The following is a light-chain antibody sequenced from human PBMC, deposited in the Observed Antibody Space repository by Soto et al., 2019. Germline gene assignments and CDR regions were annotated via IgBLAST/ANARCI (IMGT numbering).Light chain of an antibody. CDR1: QSVSSY. J-gene: IGKJ4*01. CDR2: DAS. V-gene: IGKV3-11*01. CDR3: QQRSKWPST. Sequence: EIVLTQSPVTLSLSPGERATLSCRASQSVSSYLAWYQQKPGQAPMLLIYDASKRATGIPARFSGSGSRTDFTLTISCLKPQDFAVYDCQQRSKWPSTFGGGTKVEIK.